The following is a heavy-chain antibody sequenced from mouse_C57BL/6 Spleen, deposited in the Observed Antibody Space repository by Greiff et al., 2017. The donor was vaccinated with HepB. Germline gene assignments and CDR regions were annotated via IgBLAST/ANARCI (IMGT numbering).Heavy chain of an antibody. Sequence: QVQLQQPGAELVKPGASVKMSCKASGYTFTSYWITWVKQRPGQGLEWIGDIYPGSGSTNYNEKFKGKATLTVDTSSSTAYMQLSSLTSEDSAVYYCARSYGNYNYFDYWGQGTTLTVSS. CDR1: GYTFTSYW. V-gene: IGHV1-55*01. CDR3: ARSYGNYNYFDY. J-gene: IGHJ2*01. D-gene: IGHD2-1*01. CDR2: IYPGSGST.